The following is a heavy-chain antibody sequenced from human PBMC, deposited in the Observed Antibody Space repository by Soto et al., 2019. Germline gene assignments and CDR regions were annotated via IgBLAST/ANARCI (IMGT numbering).Heavy chain of an antibody. Sequence: LSETLSLTCTVSGGSISSNYWGWIRQPPGKGLEWIGYLSLSGSTSYNPSLKSRVSISRDTSKNQFFLKLTSVTAADTAVYYCARGYGVSGERENWFDLWGQGTLVTVSS. J-gene: IGHJ5*02. D-gene: IGHD5-18*01. V-gene: IGHV4-59*01. CDR3: ARGYGVSGERENWFDL. CDR1: GGSISSNY. CDR2: LSLSGST.